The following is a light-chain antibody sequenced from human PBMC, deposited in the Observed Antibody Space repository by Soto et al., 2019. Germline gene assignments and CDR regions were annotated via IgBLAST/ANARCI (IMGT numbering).Light chain of an antibody. CDR2: GAS. CDR1: QSVSNNY. V-gene: IGKV3-20*01. CDR3: LQYNSYPWT. J-gene: IGKJ1*01. Sequence: EIVLTQSPGTLSLSPGERATLSCRASQSVSNNYLAWYQQKPGQAPRLLIYGASNRATGIPDRFSGSGSGTDFTLTISRLEPEDFAVYYCLQYNSYPWTFGHGTKVEI.